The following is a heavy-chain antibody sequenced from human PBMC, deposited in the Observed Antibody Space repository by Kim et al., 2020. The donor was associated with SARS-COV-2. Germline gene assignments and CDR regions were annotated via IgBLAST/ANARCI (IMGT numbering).Heavy chain of an antibody. V-gene: IGHV4-59*13. J-gene: IGHJ2*01. D-gene: IGHD5-12*01. CDR1: GGSISSYY. Sequence: SETLSLTCTVSGGSISSYYWSWIRQPPGKGLEWIGYIYYSGSTNYNPSLKSRVTISVDTSKNQFSLKLSSVTAADTAVYYCARGLGGGYSPPFWYFDLWGRGTLVTVSS. CDR2: IYYSGST. CDR3: ARGLGGGYSPPFWYFDL.